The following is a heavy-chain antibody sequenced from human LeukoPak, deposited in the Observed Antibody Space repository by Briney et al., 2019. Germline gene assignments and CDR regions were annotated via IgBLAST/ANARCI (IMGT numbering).Heavy chain of an antibody. CDR2: TYYRSKWYT. CDR3: ASSSLRGSDAFDI. D-gene: IGHD3-16*01. J-gene: IGHJ3*02. CDR1: GDSVSNNNAA. V-gene: IGHV6-1*01. Sequence: SQTLSLTCAISGDSVSNNNAAWNWIRQSPSRGLEWLGRTYYRSKWYTDYAVSVSSRITINPDASKNQFSLQLNSVTPEDTAVYYCASSSLRGSDAFDIWGQGTRVTVSS.